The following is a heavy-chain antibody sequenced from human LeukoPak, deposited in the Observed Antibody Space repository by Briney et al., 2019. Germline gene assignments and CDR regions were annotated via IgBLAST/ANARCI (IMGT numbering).Heavy chain of an antibody. CDR2: IYPGDSDT. V-gene: IGHV5-51*01. J-gene: IGHJ3*02. CDR1: GYSFTSYW. D-gene: IGHD3-10*01. Sequence: GESLKISCKGSGYSFTSYWIGWVRQMPGKGLEWMGIIYPGDSDTRYSPSFQSQVTISADKSISTAYLQWSSLKASDTAMYYCARLGARFGELFGAFDIWGQGTMVTVSS. CDR3: ARLGARFGELFGAFDI.